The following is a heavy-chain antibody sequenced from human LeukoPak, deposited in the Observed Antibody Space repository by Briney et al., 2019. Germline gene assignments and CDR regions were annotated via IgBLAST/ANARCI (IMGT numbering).Heavy chain of an antibody. CDR3: ARDRATGPYSIDP. D-gene: IGHD2-15*01. CDR1: GGTFSSYG. J-gene: IGHJ5*02. V-gene: IGHV1-18*01. Sequence: ASVKVSCKASGGTFSSYGISWVRQAPGQGLEWMGWISAYNGNTNYAQKLQGRVTMTTDTSTSTAYMELRSLKSDDTAVYYCARDRATGPYSIDPWGQGTLVTVSS. CDR2: ISAYNGNT.